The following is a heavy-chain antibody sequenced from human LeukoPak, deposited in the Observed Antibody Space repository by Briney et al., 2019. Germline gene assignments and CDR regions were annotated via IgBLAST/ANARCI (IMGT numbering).Heavy chain of an antibody. V-gene: IGHV4-4*02. CDR2: IYHTGRT. J-gene: IGHJ4*02. CDR3: ARGTEADGTFMFDF. Sequence: SETLSLTCAVSGDSMTSNNWWSWVRQPPGKGLEWIGDIYHTGRTNYNPSLKSRVTISVDKSKKQFSLKLDSVTAADTAVYYCARGTEADGTFMFDFWGQGTLVTVSS. D-gene: IGHD5-24*01. CDR1: GDSMTSNNW.